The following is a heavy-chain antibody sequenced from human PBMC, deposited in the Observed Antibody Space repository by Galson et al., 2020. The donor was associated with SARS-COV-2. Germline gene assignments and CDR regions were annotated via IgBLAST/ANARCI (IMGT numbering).Heavy chain of an antibody. Sequence: GESLKISCAASGFTFSSYSMNWVRQAPGKGLEWVSSISSSSSYIYYADSVKGRFTISRDNAKNSLYLQMNSLRAEDTAVYYCARATYDSSGYYIAALRDYDYYGMDVWGQGTTGTVSS. CDR3: ARATYDSSGYYIAALRDYDYYGMDV. V-gene: IGHV3-21*01. J-gene: IGHJ6*02. CDR1: GFTFSSYS. D-gene: IGHD3-22*01. CDR2: ISSSSSYI.